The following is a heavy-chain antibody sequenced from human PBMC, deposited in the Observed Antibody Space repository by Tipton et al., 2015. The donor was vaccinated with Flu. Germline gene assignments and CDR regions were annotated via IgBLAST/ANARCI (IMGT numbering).Heavy chain of an antibody. D-gene: IGHD3-10*01. Sequence: TLSLTCTVSGGSISSGSYYWSWIRQPAGKGLEWIGRIYTSGSTNYNPSLKSRVTISVDTSKNQFSLTLSSVTAADTAVYYCARERDVLLWFGELGYFDYWGQGTLVTVSS. CDR1: GGSISSGSYY. CDR3: ARERDVLLWFGELGYFDY. CDR2: IYTSGST. J-gene: IGHJ4*02. V-gene: IGHV4-61*02.